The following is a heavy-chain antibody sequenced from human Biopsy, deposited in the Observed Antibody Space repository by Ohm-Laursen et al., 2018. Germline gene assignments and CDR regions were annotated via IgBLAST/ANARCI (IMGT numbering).Heavy chain of an antibody. CDR2: INPATGET. J-gene: IGHJ5*02. Sequence: DSLKVSCKASGYTFNAYYINWMRQAPGQELECMGWINPATGETRYAQRFQGRVTMTRDTSVTTAYMQLSSLTSDDTALYYCAKPSGGVSTIGFDPWGQGTQVIVSS. CDR1: GYTFNAYY. V-gene: IGHV1-2*02. CDR3: AKPSGGVSTIGFDP. D-gene: IGHD3-16*01.